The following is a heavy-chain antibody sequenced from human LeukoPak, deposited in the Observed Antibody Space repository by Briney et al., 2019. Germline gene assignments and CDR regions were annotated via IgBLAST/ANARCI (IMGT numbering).Heavy chain of an antibody. V-gene: IGHV4-39*07. Sequence: SETLSLTCTVSGDSISSNSHYWGWIRQPPGKGLEWIGSIYYSGSTYYTPSLKSRVTISVDTSKNQFSLKLSSVTAADTAVYYCARFYYYDSSGYYYSFDYWGQGTLVTVSS. CDR3: ARFYYYDSSGYYYSFDY. CDR2: IYYSGST. D-gene: IGHD3-22*01. J-gene: IGHJ4*02. CDR1: GDSISSNSHY.